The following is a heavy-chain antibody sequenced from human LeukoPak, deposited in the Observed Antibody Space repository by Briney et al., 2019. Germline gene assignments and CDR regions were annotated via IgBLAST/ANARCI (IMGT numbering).Heavy chain of an antibody. CDR1: GGSMTNYY. V-gene: IGHV4-59*01. CDR2: TYYSGNT. D-gene: IGHD3-22*01. CDR3: TRGGAYYDSTGYYY. Sequence: SETLSLTCTVSGGSMTNYYWTWIRQSPGKGLEWIGHTYYSGNTNYNPSLKSRVTISIDTSKNQFSLKLSSVTAADTAVYYCTRGGAYYDSTGYYYGGGGILVTVPS. J-gene: IGHJ4*02.